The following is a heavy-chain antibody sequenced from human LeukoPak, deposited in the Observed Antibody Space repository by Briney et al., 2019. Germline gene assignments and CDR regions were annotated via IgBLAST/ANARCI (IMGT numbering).Heavy chain of an antibody. CDR3: ARDFDDYPDY. Sequence: PGGSLRLSCAASGFTFSNYAMTWVRQAPGKGLEWVSTIRNNGATTDYADSVKGRFTISRDNAKNSLYLQMNSLRAEDTAVYYCARDFDDYPDYWGQGTLVTVSS. CDR1: GFTFSNYA. D-gene: IGHD3-9*01. J-gene: IGHJ4*02. CDR2: IRNNGATT. V-gene: IGHV3-23*01.